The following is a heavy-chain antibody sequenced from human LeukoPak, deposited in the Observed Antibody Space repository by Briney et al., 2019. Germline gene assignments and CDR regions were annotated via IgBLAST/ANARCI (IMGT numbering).Heavy chain of an antibody. V-gene: IGHV4-39*07. CDR1: GGSISSYY. Sequence: SETLSLTCTVSGGSISSYYWGWIRQPPGKGLEWIGSIYYSGSTYYNPSLKSRVTISVDTSKNQFSLKLSSVTAADTAVYYCARHPVVVPAATPYWYFDLWGRGTLVTVSS. CDR2: IYYSGST. D-gene: IGHD2-2*01. CDR3: ARHPVVVPAATPYWYFDL. J-gene: IGHJ2*01.